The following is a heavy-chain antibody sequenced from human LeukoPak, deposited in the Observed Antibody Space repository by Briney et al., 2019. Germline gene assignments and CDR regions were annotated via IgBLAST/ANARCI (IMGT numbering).Heavy chain of an antibody. CDR1: GYTFTSCG. V-gene: IGHV1-18*01. J-gene: IGHJ4*02. Sequence: ASVKVSFKASGYTFTSCGISWVRQAPGQGLEWMGWIGAYNGNTNYAQKLQGRVTMTTDTSTSTAYMELRSLRSDDTAVYYCARVVQLERTFDYWGQGTLVTVSS. CDR2: IGAYNGNT. D-gene: IGHD1-1*01. CDR3: ARVVQLERTFDY.